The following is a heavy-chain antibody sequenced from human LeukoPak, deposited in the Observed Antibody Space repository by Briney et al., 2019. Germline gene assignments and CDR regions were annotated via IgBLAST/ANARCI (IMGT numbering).Heavy chain of an antibody. J-gene: IGHJ4*02. CDR2: IYYSGST. CDR3: ARQRAGSYGY. Sequence: SETLSLTCTVSGGSISSYYWSWIRQPPGKGLEWIGYIYYSGSTNYNPSLKSRVTISVDTSKNQFSLKLSSVTAADTAVYYCARQRAGSYGYWGQGTLVTVSS. V-gene: IGHV4-59*08. D-gene: IGHD1-26*01. CDR1: GGSISSYY.